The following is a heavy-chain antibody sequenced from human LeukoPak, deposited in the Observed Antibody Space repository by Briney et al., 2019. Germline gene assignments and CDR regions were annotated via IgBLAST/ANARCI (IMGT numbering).Heavy chain of an antibody. D-gene: IGHD4-17*01. CDR2: ISYDGSNK. CDR3: AKAMRLTTMTTGDNTDY. CDR1: GFTFSSYG. V-gene: IGHV3-30*18. J-gene: IGHJ4*02. Sequence: GRSLRLSCAASGFTFSSYGMHWVRQAPGKGLEWVAVISYDGSNKYYADSVKGRFTISRDNSKNTLYLQMNSLRAEDTAEYFCAKAMRLTTMTTGDNTDYWGQGTLVTVSS.